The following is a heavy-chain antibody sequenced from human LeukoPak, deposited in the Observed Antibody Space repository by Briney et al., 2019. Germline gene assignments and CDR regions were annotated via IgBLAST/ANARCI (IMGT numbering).Heavy chain of an antibody. CDR2: IYTSGST. D-gene: IGHD3-22*01. Sequence: SQTLSLTCTVSGGSISSGSYYWSWIRQPAGKGLEWIGRIYTSGSTNYNPSLKSRVTISVDTSKNQFSLKLSSVTAADTAVYSCARSGHYYDSSGYSSYSFDYWGREPWSPSPQ. V-gene: IGHV4-61*02. CDR3: ARSGHYYDSSGYSSYSFDY. J-gene: IGHJ4*02. CDR1: GGSISSGSYY.